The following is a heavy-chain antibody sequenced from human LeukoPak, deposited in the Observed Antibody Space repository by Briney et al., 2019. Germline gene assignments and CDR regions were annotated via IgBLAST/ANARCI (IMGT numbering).Heavy chain of an antibody. CDR3: AKSGRPGVVPAASDY. CDR2: IRYDGSNK. CDR1: GFTFSSYG. J-gene: IGHJ4*02. D-gene: IGHD2-2*01. V-gene: IGHV3-30*02. Sequence: GGSLRLSCAASGFTFSSYGMHWVRQAPGKGLEWVAFIRYDGSNKYYADSVKGRFTISRDNSKNTLYLQMNSLRAEDTAVYYFAKSGRPGVVPAASDYWAREPWSPSPQ.